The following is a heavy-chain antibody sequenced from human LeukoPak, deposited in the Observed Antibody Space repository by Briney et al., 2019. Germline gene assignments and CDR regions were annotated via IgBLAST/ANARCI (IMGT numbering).Heavy chain of an antibody. D-gene: IGHD2/OR15-2a*01. CDR3: AKSCNSGNCYYNY. Sequence: TGGSLRLSCAASGFTFSSYAMSWVRQAPEKGLEWVSGITGSGSSTYYADSVKGRFTISRDNSKNTLSLQMNGLRADDTAVYYCAKSCNSGNCYYNYWDQGTLVTVSS. CDR1: GFTFSSYA. CDR2: ITGSGSST. V-gene: IGHV3-23*01. J-gene: IGHJ4*02.